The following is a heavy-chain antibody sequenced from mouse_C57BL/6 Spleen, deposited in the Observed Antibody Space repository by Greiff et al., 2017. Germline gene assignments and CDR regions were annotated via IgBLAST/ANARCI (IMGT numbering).Heavy chain of an antibody. CDR1: GYSITSGYY. J-gene: IGHJ1*03. CDR2: ISYDGSN. CDR3: ARDQGNPWYFDV. Sequence: EVKLEESGPGLVKPSQSLSLTCSVTGYSITSGYYWNWIRQFPGNKLEWMGYISYDGSNNYNPSLKNRISITRDTSKNQFFLKLNSVTTEDTATYYCARDQGNPWYFDVWGTGTTVTVSS. V-gene: IGHV3-6*01. D-gene: IGHD2-1*01.